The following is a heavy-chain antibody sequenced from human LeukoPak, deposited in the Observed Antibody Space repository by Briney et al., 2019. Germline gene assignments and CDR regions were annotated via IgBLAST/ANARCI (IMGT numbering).Heavy chain of an antibody. D-gene: IGHD6-19*01. CDR1: GGSISSYY. J-gene: IGHJ4*02. Sequence: SETLSLTCTVSGGSISSYYWSWIRQPTGKGLEWIGYIYYSGSTNYNPSLKSRVTISVDTSKNQFSLKLSSVTAADTAVYYCARDSSGWEGGDYWGQGTLVTVSS. CDR3: ARDSSGWEGGDY. V-gene: IGHV4-59*01. CDR2: IYYSGST.